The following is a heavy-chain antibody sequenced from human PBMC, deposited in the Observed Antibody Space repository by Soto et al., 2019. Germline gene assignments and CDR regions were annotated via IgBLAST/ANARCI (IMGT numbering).Heavy chain of an antibody. D-gene: IGHD4-4*01. V-gene: IGHV3-30*03. CDR3: ARSRDGYSFYFYYGMDG. J-gene: IGHJ6*02. Sequence: GESLKISCAASGFTFTSYGMHWVRQAPGKGLEWMALILHDGSAEYYADSVKGRFTISRDNSKNTLYLQMNSLRAEDTAVYYCARSRDGYSFYFYYGMDGWGQGTTVTVSS. CDR2: ILHDGSAE. CDR1: GFTFTSYG.